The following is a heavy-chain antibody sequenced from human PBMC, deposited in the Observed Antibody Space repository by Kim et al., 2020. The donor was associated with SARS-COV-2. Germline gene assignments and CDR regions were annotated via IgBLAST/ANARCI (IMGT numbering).Heavy chain of an antibody. J-gene: IGHJ4*02. CDR3: AKSYPSGTYFFDF. D-gene: IGHD3-16*01. Sequence: YYRDPVRGRFPISRDNSKATLYLKMDSLSVEDTAVYYCAKSYPSGTYFFDFWGQGTPVTVSS. V-gene: IGHV3-33*06.